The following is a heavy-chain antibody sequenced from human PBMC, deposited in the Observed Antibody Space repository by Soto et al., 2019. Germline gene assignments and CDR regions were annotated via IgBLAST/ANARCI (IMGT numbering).Heavy chain of an antibody. CDR1: GFTFSSYA. J-gene: IGHJ4*02. V-gene: IGHV3-23*01. D-gene: IGHD6-13*01. CDR2: ISGSGGST. CDR3: EKDKLEYRSRWSFDC. Sequence: PGWSLRLSCAASGFTFSSYAMSWVRQAPGKGLEWVSAISGSGGSTYYADSVKGRFTISRDNSKNTLYLQMNSLRAEDTAVYYCEKDKLEYRSRWSFDCWGQATLVTLSA.